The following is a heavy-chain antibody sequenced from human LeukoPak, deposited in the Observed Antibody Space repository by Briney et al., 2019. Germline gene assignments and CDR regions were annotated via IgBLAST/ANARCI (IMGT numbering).Heavy chain of an antibody. V-gene: IGHV4-61*02. Sequence: TSETLSLTCTVSGDSSISGSYYWSWIRQPAGKGLEWIGRIHPSGSTNYNPSLKSQVTISVDTSKNQFSLNLGSVTAADTAVYYCARAVVWLPFDYWGQGTLVTVSS. CDR2: IHPSGST. D-gene: IGHD2-15*01. CDR1: GDSSISGSYY. CDR3: ARAVVWLPFDY. J-gene: IGHJ4*02.